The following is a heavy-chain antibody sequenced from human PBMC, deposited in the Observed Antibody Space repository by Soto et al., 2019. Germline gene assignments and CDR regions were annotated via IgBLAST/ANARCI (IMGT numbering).Heavy chain of an antibody. J-gene: IGHJ3*02. D-gene: IGHD2-2*01. CDR1: GFTFSHAW. CDR2: IKSKINGGAA. CDR3: TTDCNSSGCYGDSAFDI. Sequence: PGGSLRLSCAASGFTFSHAWMTWVRQVPGKGLEWIGRIKSKINGGAADYAAPVKGRFSISRDDSKTTLYLQINSLRTEDTAVYYCTTDCNSSGCYGDSAFDIWGQGTMVTVSS. V-gene: IGHV3-15*01.